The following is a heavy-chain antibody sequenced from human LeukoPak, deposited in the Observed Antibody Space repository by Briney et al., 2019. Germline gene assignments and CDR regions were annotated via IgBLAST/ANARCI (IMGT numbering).Heavy chain of an antibody. CDR2: ISYDGSNK. J-gene: IGHJ6*02. CDR1: GFTFSSYG. V-gene: IGHV3-30*03. Sequence: GGSLRLSCAASGFTFSSYGMHWVRQAPGKGLEWVAVISYDGSNKSYADSVKGRFTISRDNSKNTLYLQMNSLRAEDTAVYYCAHPGSYYDSSGYQYYYYYYGMDVWGQGTTVTVSS. CDR3: AHPGSYYDSSGYQYYYYYYGMDV. D-gene: IGHD3-22*01.